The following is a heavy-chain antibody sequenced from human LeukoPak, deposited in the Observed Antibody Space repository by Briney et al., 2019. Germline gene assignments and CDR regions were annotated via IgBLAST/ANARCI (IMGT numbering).Heavy chain of an antibody. V-gene: IGHV4-59*08. CDR1: GGSISSYY. J-gene: IGHJ4*02. Sequence: SETLSLTCTVSGGSISSYYWSWIRQPPGKGLEWIGYIYYSGSTNYNPSLKSRVTISVDTSKNQFSLKLSSVTAADTAVYYCARGYCSGGSCYWVQFDYWGQGTLVTVSS. CDR3: ARGYCSGGSCYWVQFDY. CDR2: IYYSGST. D-gene: IGHD2-15*01.